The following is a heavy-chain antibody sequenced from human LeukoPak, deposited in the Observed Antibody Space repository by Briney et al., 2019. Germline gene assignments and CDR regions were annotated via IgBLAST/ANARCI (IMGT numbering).Heavy chain of an antibody. CDR1: GFTFSSYE. Sequence: GGSLRLSCAASGFTFSSYEMNWVRQAPGKGLEWVSYISSSGSTIYYADSVKGRFTISRDNAKNSLYLQMNSLRAEDTAVYYCARVTTVTRDAFDIWGQGTMVTVSS. J-gene: IGHJ3*02. CDR3: ARVTTVTRDAFDI. V-gene: IGHV3-48*03. CDR2: ISSSGSTI. D-gene: IGHD4-17*01.